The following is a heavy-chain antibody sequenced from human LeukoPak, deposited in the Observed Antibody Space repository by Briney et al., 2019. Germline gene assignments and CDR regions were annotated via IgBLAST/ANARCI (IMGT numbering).Heavy chain of an antibody. Sequence: SGGSLRLSCATSGYTFNSFGMHWVRQAPGKGLEWQSFIQSDGKQEHYADSVKGRFTISGDNSKKMVYLQMHSLSHDDTAVYFCAKDWSHGSFDSWGQGTLVTVSS. D-gene: IGHD1-26*01. CDR1: GYTFNSFG. CDR2: IQSDGKQE. V-gene: IGHV3-30*02. J-gene: IGHJ4*02. CDR3: AKDWSHGSFDS.